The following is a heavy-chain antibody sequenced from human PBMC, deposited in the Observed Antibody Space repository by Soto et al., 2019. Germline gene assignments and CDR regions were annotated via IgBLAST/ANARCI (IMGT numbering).Heavy chain of an antibody. V-gene: IGHV1-24*01. D-gene: IGHD4-4*01. CDR2: FDPEDGET. CDR1: VYTLTELS. Sequence: ASVKVSCKASVYTLTELSMHWVRQAPGKGLEWMGGFDPEDGETIYAQKFQGRVTMTEDTSTDTAYMELSSLRSEDTAVYYCATVAYSNFWFDPWGQGTLVTVSS. J-gene: IGHJ5*02. CDR3: ATVAYSNFWFDP.